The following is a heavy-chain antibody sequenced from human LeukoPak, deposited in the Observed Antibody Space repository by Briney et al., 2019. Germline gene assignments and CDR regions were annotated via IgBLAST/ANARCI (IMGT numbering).Heavy chain of an antibody. CDR1: GFTFSSYS. Sequence: PGGSLRLSCAASGFTFSSYSMNWVRQAPGKGLEWVSSISSSSSYIYYADSVKGRFTISRDDSKNTLYLQMNSLRAEDTAVYYCAGYNCSSTTCYTGGFDCWGQGTLVTVSS. D-gene: IGHD2-2*02. J-gene: IGHJ4*02. V-gene: IGHV3-21*04. CDR3: AGYNCSSTTCYTGGFDC. CDR2: ISSSSSYI.